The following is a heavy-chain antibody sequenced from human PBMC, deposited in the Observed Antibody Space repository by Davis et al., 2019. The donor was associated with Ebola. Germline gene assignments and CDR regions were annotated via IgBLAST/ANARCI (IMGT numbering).Heavy chain of an antibody. CDR2: IKQDGYEK. Sequence: GESLKISCAASGFIFSHYWMSWVRQAPGKGLEWVANIKQDGYEKYYVDSVKGRFTISRDNTRNSLYLQINSLRAEDTAFYYCARVPKNYGSGSSAPFDQWGQGTLVTVSS. V-gene: IGHV3-7*01. CDR1: GFIFSHYW. J-gene: IGHJ4*02. D-gene: IGHD3-10*01. CDR3: ARVPKNYGSGSSAPFDQ.